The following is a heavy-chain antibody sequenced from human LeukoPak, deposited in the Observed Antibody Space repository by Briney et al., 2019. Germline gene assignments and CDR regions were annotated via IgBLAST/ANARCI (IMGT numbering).Heavy chain of an antibody. V-gene: IGHV1-2*02. CDR1: GYILTDYY. D-gene: IGHD6-19*01. J-gene: IGHJ4*02. CDR2: INPNSGDT. CDR3: ARGGNSGWRTPNDDY. Sequence: ASVKVSCKASGYILTDYYMHWVRQAPGQGLEWMGWINPNSGDTNYAQKFQGRVTMTRDTSISTVYMELRSLRSDDTTVYYCARGGNSGWRTPNDDYWGQGTLVTVSS.